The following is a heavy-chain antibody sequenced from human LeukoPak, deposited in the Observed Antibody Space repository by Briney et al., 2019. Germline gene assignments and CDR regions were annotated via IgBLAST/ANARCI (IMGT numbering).Heavy chain of an antibody. V-gene: IGHV1-2*02. Sequence: ASVKVSCKASGYTFTGYYMHWGRQAPGQGLEWMGWINPNSGGTNYAQKFQGSVTMTRDTSSSTAYMELSRLRSDDTAVYYCARSKPFGVVISPTYFDYWGQGTLVTVSS. J-gene: IGHJ4*02. D-gene: IGHD3-3*01. CDR3: ARSKPFGVVISPTYFDY. CDR1: GYTFTGYY. CDR2: INPNSGGT.